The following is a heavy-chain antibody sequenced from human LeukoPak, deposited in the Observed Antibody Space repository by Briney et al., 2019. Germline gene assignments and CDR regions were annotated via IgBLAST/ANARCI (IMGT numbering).Heavy chain of an antibody. Sequence: ASVKVSCKASGYTFTSYGISWVRQAPGQGLEWMGWISAYNGNTNYAQKLQGRVTMTTDTSTSTAYMELRSLRSDDTAVYYCAKLISMIVVAPYGMDVWGQGTTVTVSS. D-gene: IGHD3-22*01. J-gene: IGHJ6*02. CDR3: AKLISMIVVAPYGMDV. CDR1: GYTFTSYG. V-gene: IGHV1-18*01. CDR2: ISAYNGNT.